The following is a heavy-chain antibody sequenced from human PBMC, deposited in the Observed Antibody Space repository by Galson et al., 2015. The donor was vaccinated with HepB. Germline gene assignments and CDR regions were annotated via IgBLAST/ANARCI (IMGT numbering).Heavy chain of an antibody. Sequence: SVKVSCKASGGTFSSYAISWVRQAPGQGLEWMGGIIPIFGTANYAQKFQGRVTITADESTSTAYMELSSLRSEDTAVYYCARDQAGGSYYFYYYYGMDVWGQGTTVTVSS. CDR1: GGTFSSYA. V-gene: IGHV1-69*13. CDR2: IIPIFGTA. D-gene: IGHD1-26*01. CDR3: ARDQAGGSYYFYYYYGMDV. J-gene: IGHJ6*02.